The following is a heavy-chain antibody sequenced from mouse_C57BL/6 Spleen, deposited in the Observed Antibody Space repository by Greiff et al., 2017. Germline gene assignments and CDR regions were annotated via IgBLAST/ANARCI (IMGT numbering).Heavy chain of an antibody. CDR3: ARDNGYYVDY. Sequence: EVMLVESGGGLVKPGGSLKLSCAASGFTFSSYAMSWVRQTPEKRLEWVATISDGGSYTYYPDNVKGRVTISRDNAKNNLYLQMSHLKSEDTAMYYCARDNGYYVDYWGQGTTLTVSS. J-gene: IGHJ2*01. D-gene: IGHD2-2*01. CDR1: GFTFSSYA. CDR2: ISDGGSYT. V-gene: IGHV5-4*01.